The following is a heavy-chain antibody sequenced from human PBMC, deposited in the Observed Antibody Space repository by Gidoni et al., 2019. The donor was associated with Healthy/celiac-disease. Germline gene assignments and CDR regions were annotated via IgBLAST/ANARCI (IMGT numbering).Heavy chain of an antibody. D-gene: IGHD1-26*01. CDR3: ARGGQWELHGDFDY. V-gene: IGHV3-33*01. Sequence: GKGLEWVAVIWYDGSNKYYADSVKGRFTISRDNSKNTLYLQMNSLRAEDTAVYYCARGGQWELHGDFDYWGQGTLVTVSS. J-gene: IGHJ4*02. CDR2: IWYDGSNK.